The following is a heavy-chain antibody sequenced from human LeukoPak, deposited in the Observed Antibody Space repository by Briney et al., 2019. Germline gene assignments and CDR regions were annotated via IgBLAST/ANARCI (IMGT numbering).Heavy chain of an antibody. Sequence: ASVKVSCKASGYTFTGYYMHWVRQAPGQGLEWMGWINPNSGNTGYAQKFQGRVTITRNTSISTAYMELSSLRSEDTAVYYCARHYSSSWYGNWFDPWGQGTLVTVSS. D-gene: IGHD6-13*01. CDR2: INPNSGNT. CDR1: GYTFTGYY. J-gene: IGHJ5*02. V-gene: IGHV1-8*03. CDR3: ARHYSSSWYGNWFDP.